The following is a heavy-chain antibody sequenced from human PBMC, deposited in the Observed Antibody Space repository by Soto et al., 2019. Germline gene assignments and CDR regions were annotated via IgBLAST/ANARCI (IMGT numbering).Heavy chain of an antibody. J-gene: IGHJ6*02. V-gene: IGHV1-2*04. CDR1: GHTFTGYY. D-gene: IGHD4-4*01. CDR2: INPNSGGT. Sequence: ASVKVSCKASGHTFTGYYMHWVRQAPGQGLEWMGWINPNSGGTNYAQKFQGWVTMTRDTSISTAYMELSRLRSDDTAVYYCARDLDYSNYPTYGMDVWGQGTTVTVSS. CDR3: ARDLDYSNYPTYGMDV.